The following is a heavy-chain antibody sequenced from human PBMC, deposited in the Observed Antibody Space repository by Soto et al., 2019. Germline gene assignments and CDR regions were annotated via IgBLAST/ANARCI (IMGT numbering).Heavy chain of an antibody. CDR1: GFTFSSYA. V-gene: IGHV3-23*01. CDR2: IRGSGGST. J-gene: IGHJ4*02. Sequence: GGSLRHSCAASGFTFSSYAMSWVRQAPGKGLEWVSAIRGSGGSTYYADSVKGRFTISRDNSKNTLYLQMNSLRAEDTAVYYCAKDPPRWELPDYWGQGTLVTVSS. D-gene: IGHD1-26*01. CDR3: AKDPPRWELPDY.